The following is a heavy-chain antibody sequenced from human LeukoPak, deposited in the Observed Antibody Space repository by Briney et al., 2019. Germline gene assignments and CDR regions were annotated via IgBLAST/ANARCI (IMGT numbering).Heavy chain of an antibody. CDR2: IWYDGSNK. CDR3: AKLYSSSSLDY. J-gene: IGHJ4*02. Sequence: GGSLRLSCAASGFTFSSYGMHWVRQAPGKGLEWVAVIWYDGSNKYYADSVKGRFTISRDSSKNTLYLQMNSLRAEDTAVYYCAKLYSSSSLDYWGQGTLVTVSS. V-gene: IGHV3-30*02. D-gene: IGHD6-13*01. CDR1: GFTFSSYG.